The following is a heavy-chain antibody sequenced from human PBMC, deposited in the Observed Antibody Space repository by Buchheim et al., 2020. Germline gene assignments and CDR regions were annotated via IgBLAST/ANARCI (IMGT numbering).Heavy chain of an antibody. J-gene: IGHJ4*02. V-gene: IGHV3-23*01. Sequence: EVQLLESGGGLIQPGGSLRLSCAASGFTFSSYAMSWVRQAPGKGLEWVSALSVSGGSTYYADSVKGRFTISRDNSKNTLFLQMNSLSAEDTAVYYCAKAQFSMYYFDYWGQGIL. CDR2: LSVSGGST. D-gene: IGHD5-24*01. CDR3: AKAQFSMYYFDY. CDR1: GFTFSSYA.